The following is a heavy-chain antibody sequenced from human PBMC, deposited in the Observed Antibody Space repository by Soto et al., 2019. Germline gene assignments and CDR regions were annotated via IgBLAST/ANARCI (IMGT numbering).Heavy chain of an antibody. V-gene: IGHV3-21*01. Sequence: EVQLVESGGGLVKPGGSLRLSCAASGFTFSSYSMNWVRQAPGKGLEWVSSISSSSSYIYYGESVKGRFTISRDNAKNSLYLQMNSLRAEDTAVYYCARVGGQLVPGFDYWGQGTMVTVSS. D-gene: IGHD6-6*01. CDR3: ARVGGQLVPGFDY. J-gene: IGHJ4*02. CDR1: GFTFSSYS. CDR2: ISSSSSYI.